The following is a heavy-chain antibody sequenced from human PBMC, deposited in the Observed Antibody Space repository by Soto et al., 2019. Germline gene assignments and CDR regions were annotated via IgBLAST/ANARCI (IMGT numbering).Heavy chain of an antibody. J-gene: IGHJ6*02. V-gene: IGHV1-69*13. CDR1: GCTFSSYA. D-gene: IGHD3-10*01. Sequence: AVKVSCKASGCTFSSYAISWVRQAPGQGLEWMGGIIPIFGTANYAQKFQGRVTITADESTSTAYMELSSLRSEDTAVYYCAREIHTMVRGPYGMDVWGQGTTVTVSS. CDR2: IIPIFGTA. CDR3: AREIHTMVRGPYGMDV.